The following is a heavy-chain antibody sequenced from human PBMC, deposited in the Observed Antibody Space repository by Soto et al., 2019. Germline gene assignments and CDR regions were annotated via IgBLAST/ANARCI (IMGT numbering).Heavy chain of an antibody. J-gene: IGHJ4*02. CDR2: IIPIFGTA. V-gene: IGHV1-69*13. CDR3: ALAALEMATRYYFDY. Sequence: GASVKVSCKASGGTFSSYAISWVRQAPGQGLEWMGGIIPIFGTANYAQKFQGRVTITADESTSTAYMELSSLRSEDTAVYYCALAALEMATRYYFDYWGQGTLVTVSS. CDR1: GGTFSSYA. D-gene: IGHD5-12*01.